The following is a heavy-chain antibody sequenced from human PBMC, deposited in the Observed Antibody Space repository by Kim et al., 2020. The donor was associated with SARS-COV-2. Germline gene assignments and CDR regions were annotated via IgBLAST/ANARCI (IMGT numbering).Heavy chain of an antibody. CDR2: IYYSGST. D-gene: IGHD5-18*01. V-gene: IGHV4-39*01. CDR1: GGSISSSNHY. J-gene: IGHJ4*02. Sequence: SETLSLTCTVSGGSISSSNHYWGWIRQPPGKGLEWIGSIYYSGSTYYNPSLESRVTISVDTSKNQFSLKLSSVTAADTAVYYCARRIGYSIDYWGQGTLVTVSS. CDR3: ARRIGYSIDY.